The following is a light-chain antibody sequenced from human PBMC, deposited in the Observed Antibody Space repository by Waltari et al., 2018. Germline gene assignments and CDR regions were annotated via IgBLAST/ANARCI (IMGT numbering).Light chain of an antibody. Sequence: DILMTQSPSSLSASVGVRCTIPCRASQSISNCLNWYQQKPGKAPNLLIYAASSLETGVPSRFSGSGSGTDFTLTISSLQPDDFGTYYCQQSYNTPPVTFGPGTKVDIK. CDR2: AAS. J-gene: IGKJ1*01. CDR1: QSISNC. V-gene: IGKV1-39*01. CDR3: QQSYNTPPVT.